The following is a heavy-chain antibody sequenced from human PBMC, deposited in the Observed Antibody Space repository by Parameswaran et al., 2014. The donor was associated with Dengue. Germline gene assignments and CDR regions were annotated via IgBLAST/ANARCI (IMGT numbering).Heavy chain of an antibody. CDR2: INPNSGGT. J-gene: IGHJ6*02. Sequence: WVRQAPGQGLEWMGWINPNSGGTNYAQKFQGRVTMTRDTSISTAYMELSSLRSEDTAVYYCARGREIFGVVIYYYYYGMDVWGQGTTVTVSS. D-gene: IGHD3-3*01. CDR3: ARGREIFGVVIYYYYYGMDV. V-gene: IGHV1-2*02.